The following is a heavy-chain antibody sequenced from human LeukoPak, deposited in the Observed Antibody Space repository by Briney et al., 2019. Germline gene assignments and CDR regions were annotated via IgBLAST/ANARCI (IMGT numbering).Heavy chain of an antibody. Sequence: GGSLRLSCAASGFTFSSYGMHWVRQAPGKGLEWVALISYDGSNKYYADSVKGRFTISRDNSKNTLNLQMNSLRAEDTAVYYCAKARASTDDYYYYGMDVWGQGTTVTVSS. D-gene: IGHD1-26*01. J-gene: IGHJ6*02. CDR1: GFTFSSYG. CDR2: ISYDGSNK. CDR3: AKARASTDDYYYYGMDV. V-gene: IGHV3-30*18.